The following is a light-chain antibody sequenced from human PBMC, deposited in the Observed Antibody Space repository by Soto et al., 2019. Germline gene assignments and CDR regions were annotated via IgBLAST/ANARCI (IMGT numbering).Light chain of an antibody. CDR1: SSNIGSNN. CDR3: AAWDDSLSGVV. V-gene: IGLV1-47*01. Sequence: QAVVTQAPSASGTPGQRVIISCSGSSSNIGSNNVHWYHQLPGTAPKLLVYGNNQRPSGVPDRFSGSKSGTSASLAISGLRSEDEADYYCAAWDDSLSGVVFGGGTKLTVL. CDR2: GNN. J-gene: IGLJ2*01.